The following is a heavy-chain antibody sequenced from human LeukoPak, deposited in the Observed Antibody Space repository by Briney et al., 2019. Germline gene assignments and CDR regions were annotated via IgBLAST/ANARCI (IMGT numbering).Heavy chain of an antibody. CDR2: INPNSGGT. V-gene: IGHV1-2*02. CDR3: ASVDYYDSSGLHAFDI. J-gene: IGHJ3*02. D-gene: IGHD3-22*01. CDR1: GYTFTGNY. Sequence: GASVKVSCKASGYTFTGNYMHWVRQAPGQGLEWMGWINPNSGGTNYAQKFQGRVTMTRDTSISTAYMELSRLRSDDTAVYYCASVDYYDSSGLHAFDIWGQGTMVTVSS.